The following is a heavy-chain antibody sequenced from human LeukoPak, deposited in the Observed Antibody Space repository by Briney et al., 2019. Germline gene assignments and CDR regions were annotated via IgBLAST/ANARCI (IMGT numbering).Heavy chain of an antibody. V-gene: IGHV1-2*06. CDR2: INPNSGGT. D-gene: IGHD3-10*01. CDR3: ARDSADYYGSGSLPYGMDV. CDR1: GYTFTGYY. Sequence: ASVKVSCKASGYTFTGYYMHWVRQAPGQGLEWMGRINPNSGGTNYAQKFQGRVTMTRDTSISTAYMELSRLRSDDTAAYYCARDSADYYGSGSLPYGMDVWGQGTTVTVSS. J-gene: IGHJ6*02.